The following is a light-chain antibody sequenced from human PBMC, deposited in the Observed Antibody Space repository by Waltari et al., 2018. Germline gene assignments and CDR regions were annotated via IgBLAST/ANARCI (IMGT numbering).Light chain of an antibody. V-gene: IGKV1-12*01. Sequence: DIRMTQSPSSVSASVGDRVTLSCRASQDIRTWLAWYQQKPGKAPRLLIYHASGLQSWVPSRFSGSGSGTDFTLTISSLQPEDFATYSCQQSGTFPPTFGPGTKVEI. CDR3: QQSGTFPPT. J-gene: IGKJ1*01. CDR2: HAS. CDR1: QDIRTW.